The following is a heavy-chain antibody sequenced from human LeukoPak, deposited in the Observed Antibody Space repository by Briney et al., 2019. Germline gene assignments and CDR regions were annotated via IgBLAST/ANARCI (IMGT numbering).Heavy chain of an antibody. CDR2: IYYSGST. CDR1: GGSISSYY. CDR3: ARESQGDTAMVRDAFDI. J-gene: IGHJ3*02. V-gene: IGHV4-59*01. Sequence: PSETLSLTCTVSGGSISSYYWSWIRQPPGKGLEWIGYIYYSGSTNYNPSLKSRVTISVDTSKNQFSLKLSSVTAADTAVYYCARESQGDTAMVRDAFDIWGQGTMVTVSS. D-gene: IGHD5-18*01.